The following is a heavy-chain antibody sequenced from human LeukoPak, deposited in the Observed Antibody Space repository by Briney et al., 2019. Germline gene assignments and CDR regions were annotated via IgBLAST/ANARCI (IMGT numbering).Heavy chain of an antibody. CDR3: ARTAVAGYYFDY. V-gene: IGHV1-46*01. J-gene: IGHJ4*02. D-gene: IGHD6-19*01. CDR2: INPSGGST. Sequence: GASVKVSCKASGYTFTSHYMHWVRQAPGQGLEWMGIINPSGGSTSYAQKFQGRVTMTRDTSTSTVYMELSSLRSEDTAVYYCARTAVAGYYFDYWGQGTLVTVSS. CDR1: GYTFTSHY.